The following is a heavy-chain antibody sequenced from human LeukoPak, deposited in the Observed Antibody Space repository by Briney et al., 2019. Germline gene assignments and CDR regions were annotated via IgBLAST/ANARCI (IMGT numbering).Heavy chain of an antibody. CDR2: IRYDGSTT. CDR3: AKDVAHYYDSSGRLDY. CDR1: GFTFSTCG. Sequence: GGSLRLSCAAAGFTFSTCGMHWVRQSPGKGLEWGAFIRYDGSTTYYADSVKGRFTISRDNSKNTLYVQINSLRNEDTAVYYCAKDVAHYYDSSGRLDYWGQGTMVTVSS. V-gene: IGHV3-30*02. D-gene: IGHD3-22*01. J-gene: IGHJ4*02.